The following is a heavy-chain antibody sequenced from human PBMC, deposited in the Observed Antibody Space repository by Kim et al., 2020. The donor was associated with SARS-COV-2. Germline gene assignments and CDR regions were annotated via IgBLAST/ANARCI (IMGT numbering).Heavy chain of an antibody. D-gene: IGHD6-13*01. J-gene: IGHJ4*02. Sequence: GGSLRLSCAASGFTFSDYYMSWIRQAPGKGLEWVSYISSSSYTNYADSVKGRFTISRDNAKNSLYLQMNSLRAEDTAVYYCARVDEKAAAGTFDYWGQGTLVTVSS. CDR2: ISSSSYT. V-gene: IGHV3-11*03. CDR1: GFTFSDYY. CDR3: ARVDEKAAAGTFDY.